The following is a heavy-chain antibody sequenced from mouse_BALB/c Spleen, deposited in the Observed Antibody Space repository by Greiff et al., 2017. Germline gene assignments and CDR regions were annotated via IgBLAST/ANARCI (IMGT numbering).Heavy chain of an antibody. CDR3: ARDYGNYVGYFDV. J-gene: IGHJ1*01. D-gene: IGHD2-1*01. V-gene: IGHV5-4*02. Sequence: EVQLVESGGGLVKPGGSLKLSCAASGFTFSDYYMYWVRQTPEKRLEWVATISDGGSYTYYPDSVKGRFTISRDNAKNNLYLQMSSLKSEDTAMYYCARDYGNYVGYFDVWGAGTTVTVSS. CDR2: ISDGGSYT. CDR1: GFTFSDYY.